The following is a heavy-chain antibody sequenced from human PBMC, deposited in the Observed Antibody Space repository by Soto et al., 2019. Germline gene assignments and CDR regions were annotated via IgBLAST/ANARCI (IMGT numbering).Heavy chain of an antibody. D-gene: IGHD6-19*01. V-gene: IGHV1-2*04. J-gene: IGHJ6*02. CDR3: ARERDSSGWYYQRGGMEV. Sequence: ASVKVSCKASGYTFTGYYMHWVRQAPGQGLEWMGWINPNSGGTNYAQKFQGWVTMTRDTSISTAYMELSRLRSDDTAVYYCARERDSSGWYYQRGGMEVWGQGTPVTVS. CDR2: INPNSGGT. CDR1: GYTFTGYY.